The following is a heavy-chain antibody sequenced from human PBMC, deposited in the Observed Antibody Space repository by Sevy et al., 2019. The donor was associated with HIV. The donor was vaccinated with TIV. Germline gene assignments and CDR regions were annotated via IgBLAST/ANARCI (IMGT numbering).Heavy chain of an antibody. Sequence: GGSLRLSCAASGFTFSDDAMTWVRQAPGKALEWVSGISGSGGDTYHADSVKGRFTISRDNSKKTLYLHMNSLRADDAALHYCARDRPTYYYDSTGYFAVDYFDYWGQGTRVTVSS. V-gene: IGHV3-23*01. CDR3: ARDRPTYYYDSTGYFAVDYFDY. CDR2: ISGSGGDT. D-gene: IGHD3-22*01. CDR1: GFTFSDDA. J-gene: IGHJ4*02.